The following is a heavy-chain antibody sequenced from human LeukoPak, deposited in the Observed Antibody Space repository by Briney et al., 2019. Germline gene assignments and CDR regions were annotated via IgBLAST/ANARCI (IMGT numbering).Heavy chain of an antibody. D-gene: IGHD3-10*01. CDR3: ATFYYYGSGSYSHSPDY. Sequence: ASVKVSCKVSGYTLTELSMHWVRQAPGKGLEWMGGFDPEDGETIYAQKFQGRVTMTEDTSTDTAYMELSSLRSEDTAVYYCATFYYYGSGSYSHSPDYWGQGTLVTVSS. V-gene: IGHV1-24*01. J-gene: IGHJ4*02. CDR1: GYTLTELS. CDR2: FDPEDGET.